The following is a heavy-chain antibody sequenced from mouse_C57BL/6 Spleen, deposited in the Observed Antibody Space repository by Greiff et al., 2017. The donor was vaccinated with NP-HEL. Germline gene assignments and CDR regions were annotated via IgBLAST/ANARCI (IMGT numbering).Heavy chain of an antibody. CDR2: ISSGSSTI. CDR1: GFTFSDYG. J-gene: IGHJ3*01. CDR3: ARKLGQAY. Sequence: DVKLVESGGGLVKPGGSLKLSCAASGFTFSDYGMHWVRQAPEKGLEWVAYISSGSSTIYYADTVKGRFTISRDNAKNTLLLQMTSLRSEDTAMYYCARKLGQAYWGQGTLVTVSA. V-gene: IGHV5-17*01. D-gene: IGHD4-1*01.